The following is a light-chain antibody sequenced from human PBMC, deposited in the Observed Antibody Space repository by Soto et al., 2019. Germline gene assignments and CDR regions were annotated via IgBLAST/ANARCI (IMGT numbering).Light chain of an antibody. CDR2: GAS. CDR1: QTVSSSY. Sequence: DIVLTQSPGTLSLSPGERATVSCRASQTVSSSYLAWYQQKPGQAPRLLVYGASSRATGIPDRFGGSGSGTDCTLTINRLEPEDSAVYYCQQYGSSPRTFGQGTKVEIK. J-gene: IGKJ1*01. V-gene: IGKV3-20*01. CDR3: QQYGSSPRT.